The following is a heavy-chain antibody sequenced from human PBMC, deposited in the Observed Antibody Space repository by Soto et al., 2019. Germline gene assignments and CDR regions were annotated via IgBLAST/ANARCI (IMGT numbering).Heavy chain of an antibody. CDR2: INSEGTGT. CDR1: GFTFSSYW. J-gene: IGHJ4*02. D-gene: IGHD3-22*01. V-gene: IGHV3-74*01. Sequence: GALRLSCAASGFTFSSYWMHWVRQVPGKGLVWVSRINSEGTGTIYADSVKGRFTISRDNAKNTLYLQMNSLRAEDTAVYYCVRDYDSSGYNSDYWGQGTPVTVSS. CDR3: VRDYDSSGYNSDY.